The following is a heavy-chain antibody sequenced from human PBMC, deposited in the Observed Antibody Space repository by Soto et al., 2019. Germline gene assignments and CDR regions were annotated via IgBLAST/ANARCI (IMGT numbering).Heavy chain of an antibody. V-gene: IGHV1-46*01. CDR2: INPSGGST. D-gene: IGHD3-3*01. Sequence: ASVKVSCKASGYTFTSYYMHWVRQAPRQGLEWMGIINPSGGSTSYAQKFQGRVTMTRDTSTSTVYMELSSLRSEDTAVYYCARATFYDFWSGPYPYGRGAFDIWGQGTMVTVSS. CDR1: GYTFTSYY. CDR3: ARATFYDFWSGPYPYGRGAFDI. J-gene: IGHJ3*02.